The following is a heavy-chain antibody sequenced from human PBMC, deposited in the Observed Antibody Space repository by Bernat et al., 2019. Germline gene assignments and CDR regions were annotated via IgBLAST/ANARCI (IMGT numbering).Heavy chain of an antibody. J-gene: IGHJ4*02. CDR1: GFTFSSYE. CDR2: ISSSGTTI. V-gene: IGHV3-48*03. Sequence: EVQLVESGGGLVQPGGSLRLSCAASGFTFSSYEMNWVRQAPGKGLEWVSYISSSGTTIYYADSVKGRFTISRDNAKNSLYLQMNSLRAEDTAVYYCARTRGCLLSYWGQGTLVTVSS. CDR3: ARTRGCLLSY. D-gene: IGHD3-16*01.